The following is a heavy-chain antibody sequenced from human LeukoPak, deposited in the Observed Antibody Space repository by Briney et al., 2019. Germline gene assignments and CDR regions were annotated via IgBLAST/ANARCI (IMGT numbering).Heavy chain of an antibody. D-gene: IGHD2-2*01. Sequence: ASVKVSCKASGGTFSSYAISWVRQAPGQGLEWMGGIIPIFGTANYAQKFQGRVTITTDESTSTAYMELSSLRSEDTAVYYCAREGHVSAALTNWFDPWGQGTLVTVSS. CDR2: IIPIFGTA. V-gene: IGHV1-69*05. J-gene: IGHJ5*02. CDR1: GGTFSSYA. CDR3: AREGHVSAALTNWFDP.